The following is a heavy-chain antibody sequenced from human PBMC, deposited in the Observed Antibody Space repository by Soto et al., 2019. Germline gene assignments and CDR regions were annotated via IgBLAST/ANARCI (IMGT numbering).Heavy chain of an antibody. CDR1: GGTFSSYA. J-gene: IGHJ5*02. D-gene: IGHD3-3*01. CDR3: ARVGKYDFWSGYHNWFDP. Sequence: QVQLVQSGAEVKKPGSSVKVSCKASGGTFSSYAISWVRQAPGQGLEWMGGIIPIFGTANYAQKFQGRVTITADESTSTAYMELSSLRAEDTAVYYCARVGKYDFWSGYHNWFDPWGQGTLVTVSS. CDR2: IIPIFGTA. V-gene: IGHV1-69*12.